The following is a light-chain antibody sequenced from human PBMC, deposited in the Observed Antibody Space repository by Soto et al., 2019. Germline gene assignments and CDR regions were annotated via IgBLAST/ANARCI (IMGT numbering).Light chain of an antibody. CDR3: SSYAGSNNWV. CDR2: EVS. V-gene: IGLV2-8*01. Sequence: QTALTQSPSASGSPGQSVTISCTGTSSDVGNYKYVSWYQQHPGKAPKLMIYEVSKRPSGVPDRFSGSKSGNTASLTVSGLQAEDEADYYCSSYAGSNNWVFGGGTKLTVL. J-gene: IGLJ3*02. CDR1: SSDVGNYKY.